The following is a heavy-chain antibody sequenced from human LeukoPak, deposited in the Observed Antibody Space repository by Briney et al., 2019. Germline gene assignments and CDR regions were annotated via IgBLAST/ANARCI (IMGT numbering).Heavy chain of an antibody. D-gene: IGHD3-10*01. J-gene: IGHJ4*02. V-gene: IGHV3-74*01. CDR1: GFTFSSYW. Sequence: PGGSLRLSCAASGFTFSSYWMHWVRQAPGKGLVWVSRINSDGSSTSYADSVKGRFTISRDNAKNTLYLQMNSLRAEDTAVYYCASATDVWFGELWPPDYWGQGTLVTVSS. CDR3: ASATDVWFGELWPPDY. CDR2: INSDGSST.